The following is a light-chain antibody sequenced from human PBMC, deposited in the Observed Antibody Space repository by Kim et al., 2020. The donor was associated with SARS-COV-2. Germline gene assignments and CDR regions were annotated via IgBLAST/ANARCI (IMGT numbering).Light chain of an antibody. Sequence: SSELTQDPAVSVALGQTVRITCQGDSLRIYYASWYQQKPGQVPIIVMYTKNTRPSGIPDRFSGSSSGNTASLTITGAQAEDEADYYCISRDTSGRYRVFGGGTKLTVL. CDR3: ISRDTSGRYRV. V-gene: IGLV3-19*01. CDR1: SLRIYY. CDR2: TKN. J-gene: IGLJ3*02.